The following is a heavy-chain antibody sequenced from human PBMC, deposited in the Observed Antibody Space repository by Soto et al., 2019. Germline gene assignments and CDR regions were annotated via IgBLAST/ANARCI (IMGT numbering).Heavy chain of an antibody. D-gene: IGHD1-26*01. Sequence: PSETLSLTCAVSGGSISSGGYSWSWIRQPPGKGLEWIGYIYHSGSTYYNPSLKSRVTISVDRSKNQFSLKLSSVTAADTAVYYCARVSTEIFFDYWGQGTLVTVSS. CDR2: IYHSGST. V-gene: IGHV4-30-2*01. CDR3: ARVSTEIFFDY. CDR1: GGSISSGGYS. J-gene: IGHJ4*02.